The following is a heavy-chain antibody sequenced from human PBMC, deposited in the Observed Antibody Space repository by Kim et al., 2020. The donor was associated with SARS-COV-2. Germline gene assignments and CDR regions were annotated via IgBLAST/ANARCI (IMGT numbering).Heavy chain of an antibody. CDR2: ISYDGSNK. D-gene: IGHD3-10*01. J-gene: IGHJ4*02. CDR1: GFTFISYA. Sequence: GGSLRLSCAASGFTFISYAMHWVRQAPGKGLEWVAVISYDGSNKYYVDSVKGRFTISRDNSKNTLYLQMNSLRAEETAVYYCARDFGGGEDYWGQGTLVT. CDR3: ARDFGGGEDY. V-gene: IGHV3-30*04.